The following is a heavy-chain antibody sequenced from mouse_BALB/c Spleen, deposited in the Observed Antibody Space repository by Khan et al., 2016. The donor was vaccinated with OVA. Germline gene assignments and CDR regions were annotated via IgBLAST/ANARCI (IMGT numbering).Heavy chain of an antibody. Sequence: QVQLKQSGAELVRPGASVKLSCKTSGYIFTSYWIHWVKQRSGQGLEWIARIYPGTDNSYYTEKFKDKATLTADNSSSPAYMKLISLKSEDSDVYFCARDEALYHFDQWGQGTTLTVSS. J-gene: IGHJ2*01. D-gene: IGHD3-2*02. CDR1: GYIFTSYW. CDR2: IYPGTDNS. V-gene: IGHV1-76*01. CDR3: ARDEALYHFDQ.